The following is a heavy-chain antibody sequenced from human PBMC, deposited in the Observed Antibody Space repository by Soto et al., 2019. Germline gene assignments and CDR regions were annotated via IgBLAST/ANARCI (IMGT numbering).Heavy chain of an antibody. D-gene: IGHD5-12*01. V-gene: IGHV4-34*01. CDR1: GGSFSGYY. Sequence: PSETLSLTCAVYGGSFSGYYWSWIRQPPGKGLEWIGEINHSGSTNYNPSLKSRVTISVDTSKNQFSLKLSSVTAADTAVYYCARGPVEMATITGSYYFDYWGQGTLVTVS. J-gene: IGHJ4*02. CDR2: INHSGST. CDR3: ARGPVEMATITGSYYFDY.